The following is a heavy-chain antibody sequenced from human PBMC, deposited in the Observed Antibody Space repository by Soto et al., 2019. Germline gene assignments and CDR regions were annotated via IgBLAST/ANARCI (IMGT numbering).Heavy chain of an antibody. J-gene: IGHJ4*01. Sequence: EVQLVESGGGLVQPGGSQRLSCAASGFTFSDHYMDWVRQAPGKGLEWVGRIRNKANSYTTDYAASVKGRSTISRDDSKDSLYLQMNSLKTEDTAIYYCARDSGKGAYFDYWGHGTLATVSS. CDR1: GFTFSDHY. V-gene: IGHV3-72*01. CDR2: IRNKANSYTT. D-gene: IGHD1-26*01. CDR3: ARDSGKGAYFDY.